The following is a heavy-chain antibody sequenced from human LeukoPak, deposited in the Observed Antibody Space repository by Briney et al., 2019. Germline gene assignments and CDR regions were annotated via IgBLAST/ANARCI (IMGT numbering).Heavy chain of an antibody. CDR2: INPSDGKT. Sequence: ASVKVSCKASGYTFTNYYMHWVRQAPGQGLEWMGIINPSDGKTSYAQKFQGRVTMTRDTSTSTVYMELSSLRSEDTAVYYCAREIGPRQLHLWGSAFDYWGQGTLVTVSS. V-gene: IGHV1-46*01. CDR3: AREIGPRQLHLWGSAFDY. CDR1: GYTFTNYY. D-gene: IGHD5-18*01. J-gene: IGHJ4*02.